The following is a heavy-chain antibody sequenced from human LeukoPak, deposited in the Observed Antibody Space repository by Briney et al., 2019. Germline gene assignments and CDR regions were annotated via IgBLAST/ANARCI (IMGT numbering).Heavy chain of an antibody. V-gene: IGHV4-39*01. CDR1: GASFSSSTYY. Sequence: PSESLSLTCTVSGASFSSSTYYWGWIRQPPGKGLEWIGSIYYSGSTYYNPSLKSRVTMSVDTSKNQFSLKLSSVTAADTAVYYCARHAGGISATGTRPFDYWGQGTLVTVSS. CDR3: ARHAGGISATGTRPFDY. J-gene: IGHJ4*02. D-gene: IGHD6-13*01. CDR2: IYYSGST.